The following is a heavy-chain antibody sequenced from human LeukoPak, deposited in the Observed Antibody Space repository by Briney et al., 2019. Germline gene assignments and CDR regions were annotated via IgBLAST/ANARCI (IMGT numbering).Heavy chain of an antibody. CDR1: GYTFTGYY. Sequence: GASVKVSCKASGYTFTGYYKHWVRQAPGQGLEWMGWINPNSGGTNYAQKFQGRVTMTRDTSISTAYMELSRLRSDDTAVYYCAREVPTYCGGDCYLNHDAFDIWGQGTMVTVSS. CDR2: INPNSGGT. D-gene: IGHD2-21*01. CDR3: AREVPTYCGGDCYLNHDAFDI. J-gene: IGHJ3*02. V-gene: IGHV1-2*02.